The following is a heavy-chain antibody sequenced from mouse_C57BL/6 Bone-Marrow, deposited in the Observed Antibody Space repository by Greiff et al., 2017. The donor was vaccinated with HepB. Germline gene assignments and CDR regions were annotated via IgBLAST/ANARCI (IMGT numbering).Heavy chain of an antibody. CDR3: ARQAYYSNYGDY. Sequence: LQQSGAELVKPGASVKLSCKASGYTFTEYTIHWVKQRSGQGLEWIGWFYPGSGSIKYNEKFKDKATLTAAKSSSTVYMELSSWTSEDSAVYFCARQAYYSNYGDYWGQGTTLTVSS. D-gene: IGHD2-5*01. J-gene: IGHJ2*01. CDR2: FYPGSGSI. V-gene: IGHV1-62-2*01. CDR1: GYTFTEYT.